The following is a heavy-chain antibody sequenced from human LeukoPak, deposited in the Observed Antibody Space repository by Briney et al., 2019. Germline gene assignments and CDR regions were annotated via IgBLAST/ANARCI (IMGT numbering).Heavy chain of an antibody. V-gene: IGHV1-18*01. Sequence: ASVKVPCKASGYTFINYGISWVRQAPGQGLEWMGWISAYNGNTNDATKLQGRVTMTTDTSTSTAYMELRSLRSDDTAVYYCAREVGDAQLWLRNFDYWGQGTLVTVSS. CDR2: ISAYNGNT. CDR3: AREVGDAQLWLRNFDY. CDR1: GYTFINYG. D-gene: IGHD5-18*01. J-gene: IGHJ4*02.